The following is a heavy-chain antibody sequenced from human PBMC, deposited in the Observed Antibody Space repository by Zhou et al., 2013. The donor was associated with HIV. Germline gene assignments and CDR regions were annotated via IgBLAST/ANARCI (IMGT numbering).Heavy chain of an antibody. D-gene: IGHD6-19*01. CDR3: ARALSTRWIGGGFYYMDV. V-gene: IGHV1-18*01. CDR2: ISSYRGHT. Sequence: QVQLVQSGAEVKRPGASVKVSCKASGYTLTGFGVSWVRQAPGQGLEWMGWISSYRGHTNYAQKLQGRVSVTTDTSTNTAYMELRSLRSDDTAVYYCARALSTRWIGGGFYYMDVWGKGTPVTVS. CDR1: GYTLTGFG. J-gene: IGHJ6*03.